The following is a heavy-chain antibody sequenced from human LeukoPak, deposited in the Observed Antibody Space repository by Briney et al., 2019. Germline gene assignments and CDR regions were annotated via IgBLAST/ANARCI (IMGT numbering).Heavy chain of an antibody. V-gene: IGHV1-24*01. Sequence: GASVKVSCKVSGYTLTELSMHWVRQAPGKGLEWMGGFDPEDGETIYAQKFQGRVTMTEDTSTDTAYMELSSLRSEDTAVYYCATLPYCSGGSCYRGAFDIWGQGTMVTVSS. D-gene: IGHD2-15*01. CDR3: ATLPYCSGGSCYRGAFDI. J-gene: IGHJ3*02. CDR1: GYTLTELS. CDR2: FDPEDGET.